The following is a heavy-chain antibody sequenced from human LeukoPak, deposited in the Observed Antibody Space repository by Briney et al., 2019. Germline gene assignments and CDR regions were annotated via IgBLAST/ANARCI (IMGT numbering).Heavy chain of an antibody. V-gene: IGHV3-48*04. CDR3: AKMGGVTYYAYYFGC. CDR2: LIACRSTI. D-gene: IGHD1-26*01. J-gene: IGHJ4*02. Sequence: PGGPLRLFCAASGFTFSIYLMNGARQAPGEGLQWFSYLIACRSTIYYADSVKGRFTISRDNAESSLYLQMNSMRAEDTAVYYCAKMGGVTYYAYYFGCWGQGALVTVSS. CDR1: GFTFSIYL.